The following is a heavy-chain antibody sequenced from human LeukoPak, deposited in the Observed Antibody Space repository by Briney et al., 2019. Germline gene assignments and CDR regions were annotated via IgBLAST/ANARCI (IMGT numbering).Heavy chain of an antibody. J-gene: IGHJ4*02. CDR3: ARSAYYYDSSGRTSVWYFDY. Sequence: GESLKISCKGSGYSFTSYWIGWVRQVPGKGLEWMGIIYPGDSDTRYGPSFQGQVTISADKSISTAYLQWSSLKASDTAMYYCARSAYYYDSSGRTSVWYFDYWGQGTLVTVSS. CDR2: IYPGDSDT. D-gene: IGHD3-22*01. CDR1: GYSFTSYW. V-gene: IGHV5-51*01.